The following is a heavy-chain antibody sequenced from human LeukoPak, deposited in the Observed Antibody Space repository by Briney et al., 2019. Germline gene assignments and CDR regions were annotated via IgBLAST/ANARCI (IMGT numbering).Heavy chain of an antibody. CDR1: GFTFSSYG. CDR3: AREFGKYYFDY. J-gene: IGHJ4*02. CDR2: IWYDGSNK. V-gene: IGHV3-33*01. Sequence: QPGRSLRLSCAASGFTFSSYGMHWVRQAPGKGLEWVAIIWYDGSNKYYADSVKGRFTISRDNSKNTLYLQMNSLRAEDTAVYYCAREFGKYYFDYWGQGTLVTVSS. D-gene: IGHD3-16*01.